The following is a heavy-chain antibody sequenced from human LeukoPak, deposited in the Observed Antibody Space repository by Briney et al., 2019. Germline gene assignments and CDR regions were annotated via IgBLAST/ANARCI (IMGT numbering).Heavy chain of an antibody. CDR2: IKQDGSEK. CDR3: ARGSAADHDAFDI. CDR1: GLTLSNYW. V-gene: IGHV3-7*01. J-gene: IGHJ3*02. Sequence: GGSLRLSCAASGLTLSNYWMIWVRQAPGKGLEWVANIKQDGSEKYYVDSVKGRFTIPRDNAKNSLSLQMNSLRAEDTAVYYCARGSAADHDAFDIWGQGTMVTVSS. D-gene: IGHD2-15*01.